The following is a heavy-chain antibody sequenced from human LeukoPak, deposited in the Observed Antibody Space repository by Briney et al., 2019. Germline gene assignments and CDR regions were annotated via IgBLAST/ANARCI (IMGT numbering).Heavy chain of an antibody. V-gene: IGHV3-48*03. Sequence: GGSLRLSCAASGFTFSSYEMNWVRQAPGKGLEWVSYISSSGSTIYYADSVKGRFTMSRDNSKNTLYLQMTSLRAEDTAIYYCAKDDRPYSDGFNNMDVWGKGTTVTVSS. CDR2: ISSSGSTI. CDR1: GFTFSSYE. D-gene: IGHD5-24*01. CDR3: AKDDRPYSDGFNNMDV. J-gene: IGHJ6*03.